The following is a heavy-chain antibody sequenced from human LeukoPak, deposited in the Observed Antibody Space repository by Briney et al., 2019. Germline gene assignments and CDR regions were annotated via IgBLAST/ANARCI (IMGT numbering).Heavy chain of an antibody. CDR1: GFTFSNYW. CDR3: ARLHSGSYYGDAFYI. V-gene: IGHV3-7*01. D-gene: IGHD1-26*01. Sequence: GGSLRLSCVGSGFTFSNYWLSWVRQTPGKGLEWVANIKQDASEKYYVDSVKGRFTISRDNAKNSLYLQMNTLRAEDTAVYYCARLHSGSYYGDAFYIWGQGTMVTVSS. J-gene: IGHJ3*02. CDR2: IKQDASEK.